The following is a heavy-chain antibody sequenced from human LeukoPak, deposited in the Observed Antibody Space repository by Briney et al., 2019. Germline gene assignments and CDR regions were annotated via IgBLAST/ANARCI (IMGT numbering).Heavy chain of an antibody. CDR3: ARGKVGARQFDP. J-gene: IGHJ5*02. Sequence: VSVKVSCKASGYTFTSYDINWVRQATGQGLEWMGWMNPNSGNTGYAQKFQGRVTMTRNTSISTAYMELSSLRSEDRAVYYCARGKVGARQFDPWGQGTLVTVSS. CDR2: MNPNSGNT. D-gene: IGHD1-26*01. V-gene: IGHV1-8*01. CDR1: GYTFTSYD.